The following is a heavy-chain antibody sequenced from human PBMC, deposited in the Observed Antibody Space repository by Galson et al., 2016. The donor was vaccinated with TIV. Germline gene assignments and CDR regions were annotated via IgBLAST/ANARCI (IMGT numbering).Heavy chain of an antibody. J-gene: IGHJ4*02. CDR1: GYTFTSCD. D-gene: IGHD4-17*01. CDR3: ARSGDYGYY. V-gene: IGHV1-8*02. CDR2: MNPNSGNT. Sequence: SVKVSCKASGYTFTSCDINWVRQATGQGLEWMGWMNPNSGNTGYAQKFRGRVTMTRNTSVRTAYMELSSLRSEDTAVYYCARSGDYGYYWGQGTLVTVSS.